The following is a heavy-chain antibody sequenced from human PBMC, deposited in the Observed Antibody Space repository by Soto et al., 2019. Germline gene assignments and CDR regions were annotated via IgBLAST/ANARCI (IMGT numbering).Heavy chain of an antibody. CDR2: VNPDTGNT. CDR3: ARAFRKVPGNSYGSFDV. Sequence: ASVKVSCKASGYTLTNYDINWVRQGTGQGLEWMGWVNPDTGNTGFVQKFQGRVALTWNSSTSTAYMDLSSLRSEDTALYYCARAFRKVPGNSYGSFDVWGQGTVVTVSS. J-gene: IGHJ4*02. CDR1: GYTLTNYD. V-gene: IGHV1-8*01. D-gene: IGHD5-18*01.